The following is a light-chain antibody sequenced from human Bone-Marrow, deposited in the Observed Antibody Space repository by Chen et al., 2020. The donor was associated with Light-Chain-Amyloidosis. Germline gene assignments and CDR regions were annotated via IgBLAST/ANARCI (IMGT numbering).Light chain of an antibody. V-gene: IGLV2-23*02. CDR3: CSYAGSSTWV. CDR2: EVS. CDR1: SSNVGSYNL. Sequence: QSALTQPASVSGSPVHSITIPCSGTSSNVGSYNLVSWYQQHPGKAPKLMIYEVSKRPSGVSNRFSGSKSGNTASLTISGLQAEDEADYYCCSYAGSSTWVFGGGTKLTVL. J-gene: IGLJ3*02.